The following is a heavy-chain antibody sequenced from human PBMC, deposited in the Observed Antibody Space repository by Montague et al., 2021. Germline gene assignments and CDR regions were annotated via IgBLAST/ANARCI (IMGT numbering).Heavy chain of an antibody. Sequence: SETLSLTCTVSGGSISAYYWSWIRQPPGKGLEWIGYIYYIGSTNYNPSLKSRVTVSVDTSKNQFSLKLSSVTAADTAAYYCARHGVSSWYRELDGFDIWGQGTMVIVSS. D-gene: IGHD6-13*01. CDR1: GGSISAYY. CDR3: ARHGVSSWYRELDGFDI. CDR2: IYYIGST. J-gene: IGHJ3*02. V-gene: IGHV4-59*08.